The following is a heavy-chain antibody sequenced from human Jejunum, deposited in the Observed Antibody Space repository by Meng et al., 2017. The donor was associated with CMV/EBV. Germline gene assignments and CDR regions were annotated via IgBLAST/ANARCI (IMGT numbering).Heavy chain of an antibody. J-gene: IGHJ5*02. CDR1: GYTFTGYY. Sequence: QVQQVQCGAEVKKPGASVKVSCKASGYTFTGYYMHWVRQAPGQGLEWMGRINPNSGGTNYAQKFQGRVTMTRDTSISTAYMELSRLRSDDTAVYYCAHQAVAGTRGWFDPWGQGTLVTVSS. D-gene: IGHD6-19*01. CDR3: AHQAVAGTRGWFDP. CDR2: INPNSGGT. V-gene: IGHV1-2*06.